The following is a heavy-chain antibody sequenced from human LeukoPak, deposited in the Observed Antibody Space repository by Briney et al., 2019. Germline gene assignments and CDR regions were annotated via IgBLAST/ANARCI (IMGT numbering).Heavy chain of an antibody. J-gene: IGHJ4*02. CDR2: ISGSGGST. V-gene: IGHV3-23*01. Sequence: GGSLRLSCVASGFTLSSYPLSWVRQAPGKGLEWVSAISGSGGSTYYADSVKGRFTISRDNSKNTLYLQMNSLRAEDTAVYYCAKGAAVRDIVVVPAATHFDYWGQGTLVTVSS. D-gene: IGHD2-2*01. CDR3: AKGAAVRDIVVVPAATHFDY. CDR1: GFTLSSYP.